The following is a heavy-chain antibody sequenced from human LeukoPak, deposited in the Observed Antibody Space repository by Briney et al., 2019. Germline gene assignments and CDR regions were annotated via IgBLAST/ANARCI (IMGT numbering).Heavy chain of an antibody. CDR1: GYTFTSYG. Sequence: ASVKVSCKASGYTFTSYGISWVRQAPGQGLEWMGWISAYNGNTNYAQKLQGRVTMTTDTSTTKDYMELRSLRSDDTAVCYCASDRVLGSGSYEFDPWGQGTLVTVSS. J-gene: IGHJ5*02. CDR3: ASDRVLGSGSYEFDP. V-gene: IGHV1-18*01. D-gene: IGHD3-10*01. CDR2: ISAYNGNT.